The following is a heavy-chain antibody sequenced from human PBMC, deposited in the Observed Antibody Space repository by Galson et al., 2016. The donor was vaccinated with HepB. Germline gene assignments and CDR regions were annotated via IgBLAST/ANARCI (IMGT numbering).Heavy chain of an antibody. Sequence: SLRLSCAASGFPFSRYGMNWVRQAPGKGLEWVSSISSSSAFIYYADSLKGRFTITRDNAKDSLYLQINSLRGEDMAVYYCARDRGYSGYGAYNWFDPWGQGTLVTVSS. J-gene: IGHJ5*02. CDR2: ISSSSAFI. D-gene: IGHD5-12*01. CDR3: ARDRGYSGYGAYNWFDP. CDR1: GFPFSRYG. V-gene: IGHV3-21*01.